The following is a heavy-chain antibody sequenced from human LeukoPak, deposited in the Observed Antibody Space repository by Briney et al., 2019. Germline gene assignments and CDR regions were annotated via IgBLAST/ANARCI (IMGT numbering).Heavy chain of an antibody. D-gene: IGHD3-10*01. V-gene: IGHV3-74*01. Sequence: GGSLRLSCAVSGFTFRNHWMHWVRQAPGKGLVWVSRVNSDGSSTRYADSVKGRFTISRDNAKNTLYLQMNSLRAEDTAVYYCVRFGEFALDYRGQGTVVTVSS. CDR3: VRFGEFALDY. CDR2: VNSDGSST. CDR1: GFTFRNHW. J-gene: IGHJ4*02.